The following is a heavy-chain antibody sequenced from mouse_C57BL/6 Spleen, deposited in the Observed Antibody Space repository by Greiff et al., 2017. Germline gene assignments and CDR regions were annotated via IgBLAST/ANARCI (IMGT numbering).Heavy chain of an antibody. CDR1: GYAFSSSW. J-gene: IGHJ2*01. D-gene: IGHD2-2*01. CDR3: ARRGGYGYFDY. Sequence: VKLQESGPELVKPGASVKISCKASGYAFSSSWMNWVKQRPGKGLEWIGRIYPGDGDTNYNGKFKGKATLTADKSSSTAYMQLSSLTSEDSAVYFCARRGGYGYFDYWSQGTTLTVSS. V-gene: IGHV1-82*01. CDR2: IYPGDGDT.